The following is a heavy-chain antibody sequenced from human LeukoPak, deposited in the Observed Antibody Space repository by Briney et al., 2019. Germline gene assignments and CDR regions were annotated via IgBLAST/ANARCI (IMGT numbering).Heavy chain of an antibody. CDR2: IKIDGSST. D-gene: IGHD1-26*01. CDR3: LRGRATNYFDY. J-gene: IGHJ4*02. Sequence: GGSLRLSCAACGFTFSNFWMHWVRQAPGKGLVWVSLIKIDGSSTSYADSVKGRFTISRDNAKNTLYLQMNSLRAEDTAVYYCLRGRATNYFDYWGQGILVTVSS. V-gene: IGHV3-74*01. CDR1: GFTFSNFW.